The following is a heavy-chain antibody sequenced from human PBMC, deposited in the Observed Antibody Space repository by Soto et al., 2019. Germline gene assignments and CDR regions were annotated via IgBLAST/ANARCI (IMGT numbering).Heavy chain of an antibody. CDR3: AHTGGWSPRDVFDV. CDR1: GNSVSSNSAT. J-gene: IGHJ3*01. V-gene: IGHV6-1*01. Sequence: QVQLQQSGPGLVKPSQTLSLTCAISGNSVSSNSATWNWIRQSPSRGLEWLGRTYYRSKWYYDYVTSVKSRITINPDTFKNQFSLELSSVTPEDTAVYYCAHTGGWSPRDVFDVWGQGTTVTVSS. CDR2: TYYRSKWYY. D-gene: IGHD6-19*01.